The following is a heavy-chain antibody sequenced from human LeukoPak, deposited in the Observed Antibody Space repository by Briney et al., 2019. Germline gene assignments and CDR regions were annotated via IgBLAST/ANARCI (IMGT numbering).Heavy chain of an antibody. CDR3: ARDRIYGDYVPFDY. J-gene: IGHJ4*02. CDR1: GFTFSSYS. Sequence: GGSLRLSCAASGFTFSSYSMNWVRQAPGKGLEWVSSISSSSSYIYYADSVKGRFTISRDNAKNSLYLQMNSLRAEDTAVYYCARDRIYGDYVPFDYWGQGTLVTVSS. V-gene: IGHV3-21*01. D-gene: IGHD4-17*01. CDR2: ISSSSSYI.